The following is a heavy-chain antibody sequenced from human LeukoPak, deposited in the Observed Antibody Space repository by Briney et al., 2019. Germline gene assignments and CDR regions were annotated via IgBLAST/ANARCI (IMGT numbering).Heavy chain of an antibody. CDR1: GYTFTSNY. D-gene: IGHD1-7*01. Sequence: ASVKVSCKASGYTFTSNYMHWVRQAPGQGLEWMGMINPSSGSPRYAKTVQGRVTMTRDTSTSTVYMEMSSLRSEDTAVYYCARDRGRTRLVDHWGQGTLVTVSS. CDR3: ARDRGRTRLVDH. J-gene: IGHJ5*02. V-gene: IGHV1-46*01. CDR2: INPSSGSP.